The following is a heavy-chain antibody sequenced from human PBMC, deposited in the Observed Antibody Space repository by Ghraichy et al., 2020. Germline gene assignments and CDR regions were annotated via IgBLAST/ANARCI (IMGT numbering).Heavy chain of an antibody. D-gene: IGHD3-3*01. Sequence: GGSLRLSCAASGFTFSSYGMHWVRQAPGKGLEWVAVIWYDGSNKYYADSVKGRFTISRDNSKNTLYLQMNSLRAEDTAVYYCARDHYDFWRDRIYYYYGMDVWGQGTTVTVSS. CDR2: IWYDGSNK. CDR1: GFTFSSYG. CDR3: ARDHYDFWRDRIYYYYGMDV. J-gene: IGHJ6*02. V-gene: IGHV3-33*01.